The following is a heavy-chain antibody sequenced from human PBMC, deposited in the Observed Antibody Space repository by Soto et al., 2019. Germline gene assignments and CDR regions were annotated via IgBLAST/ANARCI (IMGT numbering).Heavy chain of an antibody. V-gene: IGHV1-18*01. D-gene: IGHD6-13*01. CDR2: ISAYNGNT. Sequence: ASVKVSCKASGYTFTIYGISWVRQAPGQGLEWMGWISAYNGNTNYAQKLQGRVTMTTDTSTSTAYMELRSLRSDDTAVYYCARDSFIAAAARYYYYYYGMDVWGQGTTVTVSS. CDR3: ARDSFIAAAARYYYYYYGMDV. CDR1: GYTFTIYG. J-gene: IGHJ6*02.